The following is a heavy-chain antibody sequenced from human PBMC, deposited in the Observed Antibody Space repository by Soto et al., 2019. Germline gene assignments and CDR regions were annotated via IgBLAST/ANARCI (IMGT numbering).Heavy chain of an antibody. CDR2: IIPIFGTA. Sequence: SVKVSCKASGGTFSSYAISWVRQAPGQGLEWMGGIIPIFGTANYAQKFQGRVTITADESTSTAYMELSSLRSEDTAVYYCARYFARTTVTTNYYGMDVWGQGTTVTVSS. V-gene: IGHV1-69*13. J-gene: IGHJ6*02. CDR3: ARYFARTTVTTNYYGMDV. D-gene: IGHD4-17*01. CDR1: GGTFSSYA.